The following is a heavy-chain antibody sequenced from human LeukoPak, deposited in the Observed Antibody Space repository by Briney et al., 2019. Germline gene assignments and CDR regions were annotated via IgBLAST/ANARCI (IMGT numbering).Heavy chain of an antibody. J-gene: IGHJ4*02. V-gene: IGHV3-30*02. CDR1: GFTLSNYW. CDR3: AKDWPRHSSSWYLDY. CDR2: IRYDGSNK. Sequence: GGSLRLSCESSGFTLSNYWMGWVRQAPGKGLEWVAFIRYDGSNKYYADSVKGRFTISRDNSKNTLYLQMNSLRAEDTAVYYCAKDWPRHSSSWYLDYWGQGTLVTVSS. D-gene: IGHD6-13*01.